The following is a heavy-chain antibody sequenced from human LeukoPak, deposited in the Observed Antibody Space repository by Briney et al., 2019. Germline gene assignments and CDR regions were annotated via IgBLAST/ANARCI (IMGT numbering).Heavy chain of an antibody. V-gene: IGHV4-59*01. J-gene: IGHJ5*02. CDR2: IYYSGST. CDR3: ARESNSRWFDP. CDR1: GGSISSYY. D-gene: IGHD2/OR15-2a*01. Sequence: SVTLSLTCTVSGGSISSYYWSWIRQPPGKGLEWIGYIYYSGSTNYNPSLKSRVTISVDTSKNQFSLKLSSVTAADTAVYYCARESNSRWFDPWGQGTLVTVSS.